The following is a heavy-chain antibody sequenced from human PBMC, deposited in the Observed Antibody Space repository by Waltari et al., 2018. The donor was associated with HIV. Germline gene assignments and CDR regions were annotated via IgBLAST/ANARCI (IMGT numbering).Heavy chain of an antibody. J-gene: IGHJ4*02. V-gene: IGHV4-59*01. Sequence: QVHLQESGPGLVKASETLSLTCSLSGGPIRGDYWSWIRQPPGKGLEWIGYIYYTGSTNYNPSLKSRITMSLSPSKTQFSLKVNSVTSADTGVYYCAKESWAHSSGWQFDYWGPGILVTVSS. D-gene: IGHD6-19*01. CDR2: IYYTGST. CDR3: AKESWAHSSGWQFDY. CDR1: GGPIRGDY.